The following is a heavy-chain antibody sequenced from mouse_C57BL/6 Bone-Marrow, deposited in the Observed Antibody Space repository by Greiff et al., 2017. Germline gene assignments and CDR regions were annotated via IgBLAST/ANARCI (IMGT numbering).Heavy chain of an antibody. D-gene: IGHD2-4*01. Sequence: EVHLVESVGGLVQPGGSLKLSCAASGFTFSDYGMAWVRQAPRKGPEWVAFISNLAYSIYYAHTVTGRFTISRENAKNTLYLERSSLRSEDTAMYYCARLFMITTRRTFAYWGQGNLVTVSA. CDR2: ISNLAYSI. CDR3: ARLFMITTRRTFAY. V-gene: IGHV5-15*01. J-gene: IGHJ3*01. CDR1: GFTFSDYG.